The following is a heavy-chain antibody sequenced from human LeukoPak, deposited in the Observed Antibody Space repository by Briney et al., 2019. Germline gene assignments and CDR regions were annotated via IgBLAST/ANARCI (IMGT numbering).Heavy chain of an antibody. D-gene: IGHD1-26*01. CDR3: ARGWYGGSYYVPFDY. CDR2: INAGNGNT. CDR1: GYTFTSCA. J-gene: IGHJ4*02. V-gene: IGHV1-3*01. Sequence: ASVKVSCKASGYTFTSCAMHWVRQAPGQRLEWMGWINAGNGNTKYSQKFQGRVTITRDTSASTAYMELSSLRSEDTAVYYCARGWYGGSYYVPFDYWGQGTLVTVSS.